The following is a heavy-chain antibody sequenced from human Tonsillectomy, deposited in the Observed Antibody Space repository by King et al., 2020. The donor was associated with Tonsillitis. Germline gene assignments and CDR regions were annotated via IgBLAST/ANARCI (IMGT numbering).Heavy chain of an antibody. V-gene: IGHV1-2*02. CDR1: GYTFTGDY. CDR3: ARGGGDFDY. Sequence: VQLVESGAEVKKPGASVKVSCKASGYTFTGDYLHWVRQAPGQGLEGMGWINPNSGGTSYARRFQDRVTVTRDTSISTAYMELSRLRSDDTAVFYCARGGGDFDYWGQGTLVTVSS. CDR2: INPNSGGT. J-gene: IGHJ4*02. D-gene: IGHD3-10*01.